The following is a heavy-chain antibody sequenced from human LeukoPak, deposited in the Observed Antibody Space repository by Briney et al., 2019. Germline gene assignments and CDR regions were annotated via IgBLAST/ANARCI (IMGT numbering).Heavy chain of an antibody. CDR3: ARGPGGYSYGYYFDY. D-gene: IGHD5-18*01. V-gene: IGHV4-59*01. Sequence: PSETLSLTCAVSGGSISSYYWSWIRQPPGKRLEWIGFFYYSGSTNYNPSLKSRVTISVDTSKNHFSLKLSSVTAADTAVYYCARGPGGYSYGYYFDYWGLGTLVTVSS. J-gene: IGHJ4*02. CDR2: FYYSGST. CDR1: GGSISSYY.